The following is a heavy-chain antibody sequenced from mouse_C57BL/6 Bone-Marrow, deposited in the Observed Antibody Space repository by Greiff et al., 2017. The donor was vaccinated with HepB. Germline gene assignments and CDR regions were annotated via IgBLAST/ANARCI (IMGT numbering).Heavy chain of an antibody. D-gene: IGHD1-1*01. V-gene: IGHV5-4*01. Sequence: EVKLVESGGGLVKPGGSLKLSCAASGFTFSSYAMSWVRQTPEKRLEWVATISDGGSYTYYPDNVKGRFTISRDNAKHNLYLQMSHLKSEDTAMYYCAREGRLLRFLFDYWGQGTTLTVSS. CDR2: ISDGGSYT. CDR3: AREGRLLRFLFDY. CDR1: GFTFSSYA. J-gene: IGHJ2*01.